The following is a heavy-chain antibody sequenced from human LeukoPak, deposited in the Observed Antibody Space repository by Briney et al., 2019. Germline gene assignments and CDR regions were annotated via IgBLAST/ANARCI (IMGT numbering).Heavy chain of an antibody. Sequence: GGSLRLSCAASGFTFSSYGMHWVRQAPGKGLEWVAVISYDGSNKYYADSVKGRFTISRDNSKNTLYLQMNSLRAEDTAVYYCAKVSGSSSWLGYYYYYYGMDVWGQGTTVTVSS. CDR1: GFTFSSYG. CDR2: ISYDGSNK. D-gene: IGHD6-13*01. CDR3: AKVSGSSSWLGYYYYYYGMDV. V-gene: IGHV3-30*18. J-gene: IGHJ6*02.